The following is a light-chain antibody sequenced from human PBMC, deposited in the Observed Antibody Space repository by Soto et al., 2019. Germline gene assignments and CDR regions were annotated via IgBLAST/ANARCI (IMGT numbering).Light chain of an antibody. CDR2: DAS. V-gene: IGKV3-11*01. CDR1: QSVNSY. J-gene: IGKJ5*01. CDR3: QQRSNWPT. Sequence: EIVLTQSPATLSLSPGERAAPSCRASQSVNSYLAWYQQKPGQAPRLLIYDASNRATGIPARFSGSGSGTDFTLTISSLEPEDFAVYYCQQRSNWPTFGQGTRLEIK.